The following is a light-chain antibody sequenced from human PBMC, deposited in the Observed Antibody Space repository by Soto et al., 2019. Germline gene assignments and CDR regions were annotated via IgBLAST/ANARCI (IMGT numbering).Light chain of an antibody. Sequence: TLSGSVGDRVTITCRASQTISSWLAWYQQKPGEAPKLLIHRASTLKSGVPSRFSGSGSGTEFSLTISSLQPDDFATYYCQHYNSYSEAFGQGTKVDIK. J-gene: IGKJ1*01. V-gene: IGKV1-5*03. CDR2: RAS. CDR1: QTISSW. CDR3: QHYNSYSEA.